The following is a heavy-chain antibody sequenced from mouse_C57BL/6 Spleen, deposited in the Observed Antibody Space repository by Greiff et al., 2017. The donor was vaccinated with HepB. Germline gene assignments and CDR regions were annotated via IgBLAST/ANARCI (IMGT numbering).Heavy chain of an antibody. D-gene: IGHD1-1*01. CDR3: ARGTTVVVDV. CDR1: GFNIKDYY. CDR2: IDPEDGET. V-gene: IGHV14-2*01. Sequence: VQLKESGAELVKPGASVKLSCTASGFNIKDYYMHWVKQRTEQGLEWIGRIDPEDGETKYAPKFPGKATITADTSSNTAYLQLSSLTSGDTAVYYCARGTTVVVDVWGTGTTVTVSS. J-gene: IGHJ1*03.